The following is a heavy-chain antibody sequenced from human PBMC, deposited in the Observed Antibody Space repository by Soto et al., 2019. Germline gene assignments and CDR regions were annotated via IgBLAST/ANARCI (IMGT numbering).Heavy chain of an antibody. CDR2: INPGRGST. D-gene: IGHD1-1*01. V-gene: IGHV1-46*01. Sequence: ASVKVSCKASGYTFTNYHIHWVRQAPGQGLEWMGIINPGRGSTTYAHKFQGRVTMTRDTSTSTVYMELDSLRSDDTAVYFCARISNSLPDYWGQGTLVTLSS. CDR3: ARISNSLPDY. J-gene: IGHJ4*02. CDR1: GYTFTNYH.